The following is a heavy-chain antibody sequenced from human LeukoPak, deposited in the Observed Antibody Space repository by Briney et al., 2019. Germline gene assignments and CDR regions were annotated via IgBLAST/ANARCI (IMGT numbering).Heavy chain of an antibody. CDR1: GFTFSSYG. D-gene: IGHD3-22*01. J-gene: IGHJ4*02. CDR3: VRGPNYYDSSGYYYFDWYFDY. CDR2: IWYDGSNK. V-gene: IGHV3-33*01. Sequence: GGSLRLSCAASGFTFSSYGMHWVRQAPGKGLEWVAVIWYDGSNKYYADSVKGRFTISRDNSKNTLYLQMNSLRAEDTAVYYCVRGPNYYDSSGYYYFDWYFDYWGQGTLVTVSS.